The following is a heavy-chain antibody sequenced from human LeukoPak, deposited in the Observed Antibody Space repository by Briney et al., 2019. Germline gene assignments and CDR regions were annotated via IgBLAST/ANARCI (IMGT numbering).Heavy chain of an antibody. CDR1: GYSFTNYW. CDR2: IYPGDSDT. D-gene: IGHD3-22*01. J-gene: IGHJ3*02. Sequence: GESLKISCKGSGYSFTNYWIGWVRQMPGKGLEWMGVIYPGDSDTIYSPSFQGQVTISADKSIITAYLQWSSLKASDTAMYYCARRLMYYYDSSGYDVAFGIWGQGKMVTVSS. CDR3: ARRLMYYYDSSGYDVAFGI. V-gene: IGHV5-51*01.